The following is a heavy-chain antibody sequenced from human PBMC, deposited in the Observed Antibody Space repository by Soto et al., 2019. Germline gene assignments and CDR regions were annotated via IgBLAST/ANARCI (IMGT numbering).Heavy chain of an antibody. CDR3: ARVNDSSSWNPVAYYYYYYGMDV. D-gene: IGHD6-13*01. J-gene: IGHJ6*02. Sequence: GGSLRLSCAASGFTFSSYAMHWVRQAPGKGLEWVAVISYDGSNKYYADSVKGRFTISRDNSKNTLYLQMNSLRAEDTAVHYCARVNDSSSWNPVAYYYYYYGMDVWGQGTTVTVSS. CDR2: ISYDGSNK. V-gene: IGHV3-30-3*01. CDR1: GFTFSSYA.